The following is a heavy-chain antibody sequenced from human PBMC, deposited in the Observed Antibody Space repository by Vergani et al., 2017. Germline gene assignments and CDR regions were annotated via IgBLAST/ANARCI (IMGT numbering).Heavy chain of an antibody. Sequence: QVQLQQWGAGLLKPSETLSLTCAVYGGSFSGYYWSWIRQPPGKGLEWIGEINHSGSTNYNPSLKSRVTISVDTSKNQFSLKLSSVTAADTAVYYCARHEIDGYSYGYIDAWGQGILVTVSS. J-gene: IGHJ4*02. CDR1: GGSFSGYY. V-gene: IGHV4-34*01. CDR2: INHSGST. CDR3: ARHEIDGYSYGYIDA. D-gene: IGHD2-21*02.